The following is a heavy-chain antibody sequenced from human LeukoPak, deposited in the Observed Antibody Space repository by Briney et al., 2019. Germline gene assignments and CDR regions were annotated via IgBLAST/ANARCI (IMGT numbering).Heavy chain of an antibody. CDR2: IYYSGST. D-gene: IGHD1-26*01. CDR3: ARSEWELGAFDI. Sequence: SQTLSLTCTVSGGSISSGSYYWSWIRQPPGKGLEWIGYIYYSGSTYYNPSLKSRVTISVDTSKNQFSLKLSSVTAADTAVYYCARSEWELGAFDIWGQGTMVTVSS. CDR1: GGSISSGSYY. J-gene: IGHJ3*02. V-gene: IGHV4-30-4*08.